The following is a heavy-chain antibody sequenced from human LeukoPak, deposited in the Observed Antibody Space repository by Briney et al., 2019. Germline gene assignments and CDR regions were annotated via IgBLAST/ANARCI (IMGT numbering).Heavy chain of an antibody. D-gene: IGHD1-26*01. Sequence: SETLSLTWTVSVGSISSYYWSWIRQPPGKGLEWIGEINHSGSTNYNPSLKSRVTISVDTSKNQFSLKLSSVTAADTAVYYCARDGGRDSGSYYEDYWGQGTLVTVSS. V-gene: IGHV4-34*01. CDR3: ARDGGRDSGSYYEDY. CDR1: VGSISSYY. J-gene: IGHJ4*02. CDR2: INHSGST.